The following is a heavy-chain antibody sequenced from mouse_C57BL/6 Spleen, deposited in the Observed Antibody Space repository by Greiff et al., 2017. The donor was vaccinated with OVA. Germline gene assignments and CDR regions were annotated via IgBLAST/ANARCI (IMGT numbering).Heavy chain of an antibody. CDR3: ARHGNYAMDY. V-gene: IGHV5-6*01. CDR2: ISSGGSYT. CDR1: GFTFSSYG. J-gene: IGHJ4*01. D-gene: IGHD1-1*02. Sequence: EVKLMESGGDLVKPGGSLKLSCAASGFTFSSYGMSWVRQTPDKRLEWVATISSGGSYTSYPDSVKGRFTISRDNAKNTLYLQMSSLKSEDTAMYYCARHGNYAMDYWGQGTSVTVSS.